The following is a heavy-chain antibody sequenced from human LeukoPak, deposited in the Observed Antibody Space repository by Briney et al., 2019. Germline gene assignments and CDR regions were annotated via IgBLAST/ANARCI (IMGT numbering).Heavy chain of an antibody. V-gene: IGHV4-39*01. Sequence: SETLSLTCTVSGGSISSSSYYWGWIRQPPGQGLEWIESIYYSGSTYYNPSLKSRVTISVDTSKNQFSLKLSSVTAADTAVYYCARPGGYTYPDYWGQGTLVTVSS. CDR2: IYYSGST. CDR1: GGSISSSSYY. CDR3: ARPGGYTYPDY. J-gene: IGHJ4*02. D-gene: IGHD3-16*01.